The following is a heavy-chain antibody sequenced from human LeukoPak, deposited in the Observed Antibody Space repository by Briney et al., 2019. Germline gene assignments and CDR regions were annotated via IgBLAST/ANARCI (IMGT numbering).Heavy chain of an antibody. CDR1: GGSISSSSYY. D-gene: IGHD4-17*01. CDR2: IYYSGST. J-gene: IGHJ3*02. V-gene: IGHV4-39*01. CDR3: ARCPRDYSAFDI. Sequence: SGTLSLTCTVSGGSISSSSYYWGWIRQPPGKGLEWIGSIYYSGSTYYNPSLKSRVTISVDTSKNQFSLKLSSVTAADTAVYYCARCPRDYSAFDIWGQGTMVTVSS.